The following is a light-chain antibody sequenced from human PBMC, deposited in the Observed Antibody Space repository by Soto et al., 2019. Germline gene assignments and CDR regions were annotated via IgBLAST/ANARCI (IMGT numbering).Light chain of an antibody. CDR3: SSYAGSIYV. J-gene: IGLJ1*01. CDR2: EVT. V-gene: IGLV2-8*01. Sequence: QSALTRPPSASGSPGQSVTISRTGTSSDVGGFNLVSWYQHHPGKAPKLMIYEVTKRPSGVPDRFSGSKSGNTASLTVSGLQTEDEADYYCSSYAGSIYVFGTGTKVTVL. CDR1: SSDVGGFNL.